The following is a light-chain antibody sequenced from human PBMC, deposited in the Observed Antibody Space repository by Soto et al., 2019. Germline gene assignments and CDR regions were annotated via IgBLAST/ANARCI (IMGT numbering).Light chain of an antibody. CDR3: NSYTSKSTGV. CDR1: ASDVGGYNY. V-gene: IGLV2-14*01. J-gene: IGLJ1*01. CDR2: EVS. Sequence: QSVLTQPASVSGSPDPSIPISCPGTASDVGGYNYVSWYQQHPGKAPKLIIYEVSNRPSGVSNRFSGSKSGNTASLNISGLQAEDEADYYCNSYTSKSTGVFGTGTKVTVL.